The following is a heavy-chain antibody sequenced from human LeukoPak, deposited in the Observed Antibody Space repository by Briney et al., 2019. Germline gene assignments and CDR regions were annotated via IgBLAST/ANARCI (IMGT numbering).Heavy chain of an antibody. J-gene: IGHJ3*02. CDR3: ASDAEGYCSSTSCYHDAFDI. V-gene: IGHV1-69*13. CDR2: IIPIFGTA. Sequence: SVKVSCKASGGTFSSYAISWVRQAPGQGLEWMGGIIPIFGTANYAQKFQGRVTITADESTSTAYVELSSLRSEDTAVYYCASDAEGYCSSTSCYHDAFDIWGQGTMVTVSS. D-gene: IGHD2-2*01. CDR1: GGTFSSYA.